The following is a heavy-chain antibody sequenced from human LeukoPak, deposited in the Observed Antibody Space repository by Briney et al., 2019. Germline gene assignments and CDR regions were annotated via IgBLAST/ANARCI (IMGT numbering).Heavy chain of an antibody. D-gene: IGHD1-1*01. CDR2: IKQDGSDT. CDR3: ARDYSWNSLDY. V-gene: IGHV3-7*01. J-gene: IGHJ4*02. Sequence: GGSLRLSCAASGFTFGSYSMSWVRQAPGKVLEWVGNIKQDGSDTSYVDSVKGRFTISRDNAKNTLYLQMNSLRADDAAVYYCARDYSWNSLDYWGQGTLVTVFS. CDR1: GFTFGSYS.